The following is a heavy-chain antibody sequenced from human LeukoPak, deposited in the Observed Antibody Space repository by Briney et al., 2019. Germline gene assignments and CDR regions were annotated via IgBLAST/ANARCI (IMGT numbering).Heavy chain of an antibody. V-gene: IGHV3-30*04. CDR2: ISYDGSNK. J-gene: IGHJ4*02. Sequence: GGSLRLSCAASGFTFSSYAMHWVRQAPGKGLEWVAVISYDGSNKYYADSVKSRFTISRDNSTNRLYMQMDSLRAEDTAVFYCARELSGSNRRHFDYWGQGTLVTVSS. D-gene: IGHD2-15*01. CDR1: GFTFSSYA. CDR3: ARELSGSNRRHFDY.